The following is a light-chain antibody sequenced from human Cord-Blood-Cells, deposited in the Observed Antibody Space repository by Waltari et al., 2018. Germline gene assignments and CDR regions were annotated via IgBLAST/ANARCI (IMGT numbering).Light chain of an antibody. CDR1: VLAKKY. Sequence: SYELTQPSSESVSPGQTARTTSPGDVLAKKYARWFQQKPGQAPVLVICKDSERPSGIPERFSSSSSGTTVTLTVSGARVEDEADYYCFSAADNTEGFGGGTKLTVL. V-gene: IGLV3-27*01. J-gene: IGLJ3*02. CDR2: KDS. CDR3: FSAADNTEG.